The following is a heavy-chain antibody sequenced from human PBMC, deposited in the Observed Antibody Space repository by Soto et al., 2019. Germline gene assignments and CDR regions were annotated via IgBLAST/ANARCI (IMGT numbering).Heavy chain of an antibody. D-gene: IGHD3-10*01. V-gene: IGHV3-7*05. CDR2: IKRDGSEK. J-gene: IGHJ4*02. CDR1: EFPFRDYG. CDR3: ATSMGRGGNDY. Sequence: EVQLVESGGGLVQPGGSLRLSCAASEFPFRDYGMSWVRQAPGKGLECVANIKRDGSEKYYVDPVKGRFTISRDHAKNSLYLQMNSLRAEDTAVYYCATSMGRGGNDYWGQGTLVTVSS.